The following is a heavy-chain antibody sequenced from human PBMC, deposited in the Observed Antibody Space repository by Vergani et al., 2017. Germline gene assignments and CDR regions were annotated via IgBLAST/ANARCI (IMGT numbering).Heavy chain of an antibody. CDR1: GFTFSSYA. V-gene: IGHV3-23*04. D-gene: IGHD6-19*01. J-gene: IGHJ4*02. Sequence: EVQLVESGGGLVQPGGSLRLSCAASGFTFSSYAMSWVRQAPGKGLEWVSAISGSGGSTYYADSVKGRFTISRDNSKNTLYLQMNSLRAEDTAVYYCAKEVSRYSSGWYGGVTFDYWGLGTLVTVSS. CDR3: AKEVSRYSSGWYGGVTFDY. CDR2: ISGSGGST.